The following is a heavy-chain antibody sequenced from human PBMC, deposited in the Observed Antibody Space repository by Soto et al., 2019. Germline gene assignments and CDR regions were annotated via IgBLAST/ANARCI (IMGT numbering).Heavy chain of an antibody. J-gene: IGHJ6*02. D-gene: IGHD2-15*01. CDR1: GGTFSSYA. Sequence: SVKVSCKASGGTFSSYAISWVQQTPGQGLEWMGGIIPIFGTANYAQKFQGRVTITADESTSTAYTELRSLRSDDTAVYYCARDLGSTILNYYYYYGMDVWGQGTTVTVSS. CDR2: IIPIFGTA. V-gene: IGHV1-69*13. CDR3: ARDLGSTILNYYYYYGMDV.